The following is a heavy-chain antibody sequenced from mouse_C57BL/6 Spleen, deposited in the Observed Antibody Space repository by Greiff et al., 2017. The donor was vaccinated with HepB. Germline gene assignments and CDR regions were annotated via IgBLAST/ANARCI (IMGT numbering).Heavy chain of an antibody. J-gene: IGHJ1*03. CDR1: GYTFTSYW. D-gene: IGHD1-1*01. CDR3: ARSNFYYGSSYWYFDV. Sequence: VQLQQPGAELVKPGASVKLSCKASGYTFTSYWMHWVKQRPGQGLEWIGMIHPNSGSTNYNEKFKSKATLTVDKSSSTAYMQLSSLTSDDSAVYYFARSNFYYGSSYWYFDVWGTGTTVTVSS. CDR2: IHPNSGST. V-gene: IGHV1-64*01.